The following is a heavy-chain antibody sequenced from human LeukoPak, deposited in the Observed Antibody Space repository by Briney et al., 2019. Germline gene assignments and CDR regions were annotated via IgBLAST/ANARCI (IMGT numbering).Heavy chain of an antibody. V-gene: IGHV4-34*01. Sequence: PSETLSLTCAVYGGSFSGYYWSWIRQPPGKGLEWIGEINHSGSTNYNPSLKSRVTISVDTSKNQFSQKLSSVTAADTAVYYCARGRKYPNYYDSSGYYPHWGQGTLVTVSS. D-gene: IGHD3-22*01. CDR3: ARGRKYPNYYDSSGYYPH. CDR1: GGSFSGYY. J-gene: IGHJ4*02. CDR2: INHSGST.